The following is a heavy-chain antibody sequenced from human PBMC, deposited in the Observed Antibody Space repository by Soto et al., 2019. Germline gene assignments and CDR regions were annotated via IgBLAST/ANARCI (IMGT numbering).Heavy chain of an antibody. CDR2: VYYSGLT. D-gene: IGHD6-13*01. Sequence: QLQLQESGPGLVKPSETLSLTCSVSGGYISSSSYYWAWLRQPPGKGLEWIGSVYYSGLTYYNPSLSSRVTISVDTYNTHFSLNLPSVRAPDTAVYYAARQPYSSRSGDNWVQGTLVLVSS. V-gene: IGHV4-39*02. J-gene: IGHJ4*02. CDR1: GGYISSSSYY. CDR3: ARQPYSSRSGDN.